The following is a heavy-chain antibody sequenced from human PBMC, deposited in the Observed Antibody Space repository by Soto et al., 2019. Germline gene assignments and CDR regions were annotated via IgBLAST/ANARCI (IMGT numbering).Heavy chain of an antibody. J-gene: IGHJ4*02. V-gene: IGHV3-30*18. CDR1: GFTFSSYG. D-gene: IGHD3-22*01. CDR3: AKDYGDSSGLVQDY. CDR2: ISYDGSNK. Sequence: QVQLVESGGGVVQPGRSLRLSCAASGFTFSSYGMHWVRQAPGKGLEWVAVISYDGSNKYYADSVKGRFTISRDNSKNTLYLQMNSLRAEDTAVYYCAKDYGDSSGLVQDYWGQGTLVTVSS.